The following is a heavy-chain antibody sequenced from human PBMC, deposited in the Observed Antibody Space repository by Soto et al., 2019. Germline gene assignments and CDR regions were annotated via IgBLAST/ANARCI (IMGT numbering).Heavy chain of an antibody. CDR1: GFTFSSYA. Sequence: QTGGSLRLSCAAPGFTFSSYAMSWVRQAPGKGLEWVSAISGSGGSTYYADSVKGRFTISRDNSKNTLYLQMNSLRAEDTAVYYCAKAGDGDYDFWSGYYPFFDYWGQGTLVTVSS. CDR3: AKAGDGDYDFWSGYYPFFDY. V-gene: IGHV3-23*01. J-gene: IGHJ4*02. D-gene: IGHD3-3*01. CDR2: ISGSGGST.